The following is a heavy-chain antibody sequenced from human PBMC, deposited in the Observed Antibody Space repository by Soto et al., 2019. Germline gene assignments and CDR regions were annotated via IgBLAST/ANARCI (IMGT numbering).Heavy chain of an antibody. J-gene: IGHJ5*02. V-gene: IGHV6-1*01. Sequence: QVQLQQSGPGLVKPSQTLSLTCAISGDSVSSNDADWNWIRQTPSRGLEWLGRTYYRSIWQTEYAVSVKGRLTINPDASKSQSSLQLNSVTPEDTAMYYCARLVGNSWLDHWGQGSLVTVSA. D-gene: IGHD6-6*01. CDR1: GDSVSSNDAD. CDR2: TYYRSIWQT. CDR3: ARLVGNSWLDH.